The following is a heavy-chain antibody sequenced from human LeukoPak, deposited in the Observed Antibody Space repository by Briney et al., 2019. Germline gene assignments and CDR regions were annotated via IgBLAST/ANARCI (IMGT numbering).Heavy chain of an antibody. J-gene: IGHJ3*02. CDR3: AREMTAVTNGAFDI. CDR1: GYSISSGYY. D-gene: IGHD4-17*01. CDR2: IYHSGST. Sequence: PSETLSLTCTVPGYSISSGYYWGWIRQPPGKGLEWIGSIYHSGSTYYNPSLKSRVTISIDTSKNQFSLKLSSVTAADTAVYYCAREMTAVTNGAFDIWGQGTMVTVSS. V-gene: IGHV4-38-2*02.